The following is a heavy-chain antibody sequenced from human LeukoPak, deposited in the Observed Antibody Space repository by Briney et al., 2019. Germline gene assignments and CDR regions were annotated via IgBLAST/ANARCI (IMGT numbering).Heavy chain of an antibody. J-gene: IGHJ1*01. CDR2: INPSGGST. Sequence: ASVKVSCKASGYTFTSYYMHWVRQAPGQGLEWMGIINPSGGSTSYAQKFQGRVTITADKSTSTAYMELSSLRSEDTAVYYCAREAGSREYFQHWGQGTLVTVSS. D-gene: IGHD6-13*01. CDR3: AREAGSREYFQH. V-gene: IGHV1-46*01. CDR1: GYTFTSYY.